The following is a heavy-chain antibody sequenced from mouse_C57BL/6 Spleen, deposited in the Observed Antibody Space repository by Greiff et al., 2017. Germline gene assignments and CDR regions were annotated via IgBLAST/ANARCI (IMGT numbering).Heavy chain of an antibody. J-gene: IGHJ2*01. Sequence: EVQLQESGPELVKPGASVKISCKASGYSFTGYYMNWVKQSPEKSLEWIGEINPSTGGTTYNQKFKAKATLTVDKSSSTAYMQLKSLTSEDSAVYYCARGTGQLRLDYFDYWGQGTTLTVSS. V-gene: IGHV1-42*01. CDR1: GYSFTGYY. CDR3: ARGTGQLRLDYFDY. D-gene: IGHD3-2*02. CDR2: INPSTGGT.